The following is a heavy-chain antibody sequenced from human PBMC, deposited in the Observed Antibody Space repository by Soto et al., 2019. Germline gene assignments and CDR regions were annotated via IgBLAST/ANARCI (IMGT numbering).Heavy chain of an antibody. CDR1: GGTSTRYA. V-gene: IGHV1-69*06. J-gene: IGHJ4*02. D-gene: IGHD3-3*01. CDR3: NSGSEYDFLSGYL. Sequence: QERLVQSGAEVRKPGSSVKVSCKVTGGTSTRYAINWVRQAPGQGLEWMGGIVPMFGTSKYAQKFQGRVTITADTSTNIAYMEFRSLGSEDTAVYYCNSGSEYDFLSGYLWGQGTLVSVSS. CDR2: IVPMFGTS.